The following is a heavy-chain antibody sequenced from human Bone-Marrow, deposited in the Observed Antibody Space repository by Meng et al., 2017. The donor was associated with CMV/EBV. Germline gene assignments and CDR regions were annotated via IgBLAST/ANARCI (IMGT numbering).Heavy chain of an antibody. Sequence: GGSLRLSCAASGFTFSSYCMHWVRQAPGKGLEWVAVIWYDGSNKYYADSVKGRFTISRDNSKNPLYLQMNCLIAEDTAVYYCHAQRGAATTPPTEYYFDSWGQGTMVTVSS. D-gene: IGHD5-12*01. CDR3: HAQRGAATTPPTEYYFDS. V-gene: IGHV3-33*01. CDR2: IWYDGSNK. J-gene: IGHJ4*02. CDR1: GFTFSSYC.